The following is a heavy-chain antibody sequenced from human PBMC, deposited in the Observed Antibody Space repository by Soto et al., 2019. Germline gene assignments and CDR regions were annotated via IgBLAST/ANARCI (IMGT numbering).Heavy chain of an antibody. CDR2: IYYSGST. CDR1: GGSISSSSYY. J-gene: IGHJ4*02. D-gene: IGHD2-15*01. CDR3: ARRVAAQDFDH. Sequence: QLQLQESGPGLVKPSETLSLSCTVSGGSISSSSYYWGWIRQPPGKGLEWIGSIYYSGSTYYNPSLKSRVTISVDTSKNQFSLKLSSVTAADTAVYYCARRVAAQDFDHWGQGTLVTVSS. V-gene: IGHV4-39*01.